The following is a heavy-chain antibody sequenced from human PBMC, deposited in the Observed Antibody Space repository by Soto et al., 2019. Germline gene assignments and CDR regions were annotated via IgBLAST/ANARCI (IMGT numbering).Heavy chain of an antibody. CDR3: ARTQQPYGDYTNSYYFDY. V-gene: IGHV4-59*08. D-gene: IGHD4-17*01. J-gene: IGHJ4*02. CDR1: SGSISTYY. Sequence: PSETLSLTCTVSSGSISTYYWSWIRQPPGKGLEWIGYIYYSGSTYYNPSLKSRVTISVDTSKNQFSLKLSSVTAADTAVYYCARTQQPYGDYTNSYYFDYWGQGTLVTVSS. CDR2: IYYSGST.